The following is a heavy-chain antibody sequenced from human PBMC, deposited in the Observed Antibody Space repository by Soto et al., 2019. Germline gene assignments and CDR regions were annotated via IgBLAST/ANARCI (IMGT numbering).Heavy chain of an antibody. D-gene: IGHD6-13*01. V-gene: IGHV4-30-2*01. Sequence: QLQLQESGSGLVKPSQTLSLTCAVSGGSISSGGYSWSWIRQPPGKGLEWIGYIYHSGSTYYNPSIKSRVTISVDRSKNQFSLKLSSVPAADTAVYYCASVGIAAARRWFDPWGQGTLVTVSS. CDR2: IYHSGST. CDR3: ASVGIAAARRWFDP. J-gene: IGHJ5*02. CDR1: GGSISSGGYS.